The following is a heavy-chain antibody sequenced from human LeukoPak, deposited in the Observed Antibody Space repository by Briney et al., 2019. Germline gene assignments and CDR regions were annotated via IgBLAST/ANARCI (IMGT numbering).Heavy chain of an antibody. D-gene: IGHD1-26*01. CDR2: IYHSGST. CDR3: ARGPSGELRYYFDY. V-gene: IGHV4-38-2*01. CDR1: GYSISTGYY. J-gene: IGHJ4*02. Sequence: PSETLSLTCVVSGYSISTGYYWGWIRQPPGKGLEWIGNIYHSGSTYYNASLKSRVTISVDTSKNQFSLKLSSVTAADTAVYYCARGPSGELRYYFDYWGQGTLVTVSS.